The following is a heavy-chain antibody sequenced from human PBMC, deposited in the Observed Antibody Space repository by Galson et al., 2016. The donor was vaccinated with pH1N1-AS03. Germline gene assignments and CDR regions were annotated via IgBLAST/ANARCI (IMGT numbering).Heavy chain of an antibody. D-gene: IGHD5-24*01. CDR2: IKRDGEKK. V-gene: IGHV3-7*03. Sequence: SLRLSCAASGFSLGNYWMTWVRQAPGKGLEWLANIKRDGEKKHYVDSVKGRFTSSTDNAKNSLYLEMNSLKTEDTAVYYCARRDVYSRGGFDVWGQGTVVTVSS. CDR3: ARRDVYSRGGFDV. J-gene: IGHJ3*01. CDR1: GFSLGNYW.